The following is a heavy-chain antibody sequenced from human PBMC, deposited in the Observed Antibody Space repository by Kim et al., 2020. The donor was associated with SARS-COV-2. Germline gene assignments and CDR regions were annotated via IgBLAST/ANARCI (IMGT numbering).Heavy chain of an antibody. CDR3: TTDKRRGYPGMDV. V-gene: IGHV3-15*01. CDR1: GFTFSNAW. Sequence: GGSLRLSCAASGFTFSNAWMSWVRQAPGKGLEWVGRIKSKTDGGTTDYAAPVKGRFTISRDDSKNTLYLQMNSLKTEDTAVYYCTTDKRRGYPGMDVWGQGTTVTVSS. D-gene: IGHD5-12*01. J-gene: IGHJ6*02. CDR2: IKSKTDGGTT.